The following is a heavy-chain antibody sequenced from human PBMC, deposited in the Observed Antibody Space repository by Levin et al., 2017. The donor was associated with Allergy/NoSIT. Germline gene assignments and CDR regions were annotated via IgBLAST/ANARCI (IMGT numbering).Heavy chain of an antibody. D-gene: IGHD2-15*01. CDR2: ISYGGSSD. Sequence: PGGSLRLSCAASGFTFRSYGMHWVRQAPGKGLEWVTSISYGGSSDYYADSVKGRFSISRDNSENTLYLQMSSLRPEDTAVYYCATDRCSGGACSPDYWGQGTLVTVSS. CDR3: ATDRCSGGACSPDY. J-gene: IGHJ4*02. CDR1: GFTFRSYG. V-gene: IGHV3-30*03.